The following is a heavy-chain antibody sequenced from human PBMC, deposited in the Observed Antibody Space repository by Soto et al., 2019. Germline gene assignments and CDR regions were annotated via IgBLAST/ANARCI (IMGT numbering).Heavy chain of an antibody. Sequence: GSLRLSCAGSGFAISVSTIHWARHGSGKRQEWVGRIRSKGNSCATAYAASVKGRFIISRDDSKTTAYLQMSSLKIEDTAVYYCFRENYFSYHGMDVWGQGTAVTVSS. V-gene: IGHV3-73*01. J-gene: IGHJ6*02. CDR2: IRSKGNSCAT. CDR3: FRENYFSYHGMDV. CDR1: GFAISVST.